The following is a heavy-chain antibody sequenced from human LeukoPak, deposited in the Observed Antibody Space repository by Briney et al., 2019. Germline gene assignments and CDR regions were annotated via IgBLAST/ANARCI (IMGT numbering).Heavy chain of an antibody. CDR2: VYYSGST. CDR1: GGSISTYY. Sequence: KPSETLSLTCTVSGGSISTYYWSWIRQPPGKGLEWIGYVYYSGSTNYKPSLKSRVTISVDTSKTQFSLRLRSVTAADTAVYYCARVTGTTGGLTLYYFDYWGQGTLVTVSS. J-gene: IGHJ4*02. CDR3: ARVTGTTGGLTLYYFDY. V-gene: IGHV4-59*01. D-gene: IGHD1-7*01.